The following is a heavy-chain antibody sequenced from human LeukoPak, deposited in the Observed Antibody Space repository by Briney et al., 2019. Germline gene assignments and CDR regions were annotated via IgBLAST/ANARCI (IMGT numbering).Heavy chain of an antibody. V-gene: IGHV3-23*01. Sequence: QPGGSLRLSCAASGFTFSSYAMSWVRQAPGKGLEWVSAISGSGGSTYYADSVKGRFTISRDNAKNTLYLQMNSLRAEDTAVYYCARGEPGYCGGDCYCDYWGQGTLVTVSS. CDR1: GFTFSSYA. CDR3: ARGEPGYCGGDCYCDY. CDR2: ISGSGGST. J-gene: IGHJ4*02. D-gene: IGHD2-21*02.